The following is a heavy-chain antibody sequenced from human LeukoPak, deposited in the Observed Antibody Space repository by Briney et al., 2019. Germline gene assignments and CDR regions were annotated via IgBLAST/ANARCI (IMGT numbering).Heavy chain of an antibody. CDR2: IKEDGSEK. V-gene: IGHV3-7*04. Sequence: GGSLRLSCAASGFSFSTYWMTWVRQAPGKGLEWVANIKEDGSEKYYVDSVKGRFTISRDNAKNSLYLQMNSLRAEDTAVYYCARGRYLEYWGQGSLVTVSS. J-gene: IGHJ4*02. CDR3: ARGRYLEY. CDR1: GFSFSTYW.